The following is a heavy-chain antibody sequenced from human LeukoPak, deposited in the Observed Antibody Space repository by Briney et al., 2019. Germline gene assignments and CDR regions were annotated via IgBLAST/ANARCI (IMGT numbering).Heavy chain of an antibody. CDR2: IYTSGST. J-gene: IGHJ5*02. CDR1: GGSISSGSYY. D-gene: IGHD6-19*01. V-gene: IGHV4-61*02. Sequence: SETLSLTCTVSGGSISSGSYYWSWIRQPAGKGLEWIGRIYTSGSTNYNPSLKSRVTISVDTSKNQFSLKLSSVTAADTAVYYCARESVAGTNWFDPWGRGTLVTVSS. CDR3: ARESVAGTNWFDP.